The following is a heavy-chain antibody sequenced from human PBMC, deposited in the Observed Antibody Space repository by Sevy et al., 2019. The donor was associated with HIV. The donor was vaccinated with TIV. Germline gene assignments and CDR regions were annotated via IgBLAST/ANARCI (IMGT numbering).Heavy chain of an antibody. V-gene: IGHV3-33*03. D-gene: IGHD3-22*01. CDR1: GFDFSTYD. Sequence: GGSLRLSCAASGFDFSTYDMHWVRQAPGKGLEWVAFISFDGSDKWYVDSVKGRFTISRDNSKNTLYVQMNTLRDEVTAVYYCAKRERSYYDSSGNYDAFDVWGQGTSVTVSS. CDR3: AKRERSYYDSSGNYDAFDV. CDR2: ISFDGSDK. J-gene: IGHJ3*01.